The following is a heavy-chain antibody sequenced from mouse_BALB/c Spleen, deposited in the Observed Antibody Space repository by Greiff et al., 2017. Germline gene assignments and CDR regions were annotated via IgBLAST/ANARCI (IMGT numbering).Heavy chain of an antibody. Sequence: QVQLKQSGAELVRPGTSVKVSCKASGYAFTNYLIEWVKQRPGQGLEWIGVINPGSGGTNYNEKFKGKATLTADKSSSTAYMQLSSLTSDDSAVYFCARRWAYYFDYWGQGTTLTVSS. CDR3: ARRWAYYFDY. D-gene: IGHD1-1*02. V-gene: IGHV1-54*01. CDR1: GYAFTNYL. CDR2: INPGSGGT. J-gene: IGHJ2*01.